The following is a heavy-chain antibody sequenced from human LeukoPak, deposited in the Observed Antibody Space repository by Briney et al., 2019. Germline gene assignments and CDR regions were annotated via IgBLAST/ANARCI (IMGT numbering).Heavy chain of an antibody. D-gene: IGHD7-27*01. CDR1: GFNFRKSW. V-gene: IGHV3-7*01. Sequence: GGSLRLSCAASGFNFRKSWMTWVRQAPGGGLEWVANIKDDGSEKYYVDSVKGRFTISRDNAKNSLYLQMNSLSAEDTAVYFCTNWGDTWGLDFWGQGILVSVSS. J-gene: IGHJ4*02. CDR3: TNWGDTWGLDF. CDR2: IKDDGSEK.